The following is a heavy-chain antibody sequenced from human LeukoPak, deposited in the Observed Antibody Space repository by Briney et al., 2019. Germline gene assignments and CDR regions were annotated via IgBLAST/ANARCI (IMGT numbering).Heavy chain of an antibody. V-gene: IGHV4-34*01. CDR3: ARGTLRYFDWLLPGYYMDV. CDR2: INHSGST. Sequence: SETLSLTCAVYGGSFSGYYWSWIRQPPGKGLEWIGEINHSGSTNYNPSLKSRVTISVDTSKNQFSLKLSSVTAADTAVYYCARGTLRYFDWLLPGYYMDVWGKGTMVTVSS. J-gene: IGHJ6*03. CDR1: GGSFSGYY. D-gene: IGHD3-9*01.